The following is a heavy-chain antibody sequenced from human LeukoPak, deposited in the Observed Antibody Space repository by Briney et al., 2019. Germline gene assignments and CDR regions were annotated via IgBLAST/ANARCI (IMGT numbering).Heavy chain of an antibody. J-gene: IGHJ3*02. CDR1: GFTFRSHA. D-gene: IGHD6-19*01. CDR3: ARDQRVGSGWQTDAFDI. V-gene: IGHV3-23*01. Sequence: QTGGSLRLSCVGSGFTFRSHAMSWVRQAPEKGLEFVSGIYENGGTTYYADSVKGRFSISRDNSKNTLYLQMNSLRAEDTAVYYCARDQRVGSGWQTDAFDIWGQGTMVTVSS. CDR2: IYENGGTT.